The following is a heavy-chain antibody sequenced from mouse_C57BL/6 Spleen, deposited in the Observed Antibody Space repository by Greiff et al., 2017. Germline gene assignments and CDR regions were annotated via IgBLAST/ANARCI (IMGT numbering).Heavy chain of an antibody. J-gene: IGHJ3*01. Sequence: VQLQQPGAELVKPGASVKISCKASGYAFSSYWMNWVKQRPGQGLEWIGQIYPGDGDTNYNGKFKGKATLTADKSSSTAYMQLSSLTSEDSAVYFCARGGTDDGYYGGRWGNGTLVTVAA. D-gene: IGHD2-3*01. CDR2: IYPGDGDT. CDR3: ARGGTDDGYYGGR. V-gene: IGHV1-80*01. CDR1: GYAFSSYW.